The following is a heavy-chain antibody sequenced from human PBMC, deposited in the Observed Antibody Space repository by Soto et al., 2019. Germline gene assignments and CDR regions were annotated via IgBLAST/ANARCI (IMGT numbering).Heavy chain of an antibody. V-gene: IGHV4-61*01. Sequence: PSETLSLTCTVSDGSVSSGNYYWSWIRQPPGKGLEWIGHIYYIGSTNYNPSLRSRVTISVDTSKNQFSLKLSSVTAADTAVYYCARDNPELGSRYYYYGMDVWGQGTTVTVSS. D-gene: IGHD7-27*01. CDR2: IYYIGST. CDR3: ARDNPELGSRYYYYGMDV. CDR1: DGSVSSGNYY. J-gene: IGHJ6*02.